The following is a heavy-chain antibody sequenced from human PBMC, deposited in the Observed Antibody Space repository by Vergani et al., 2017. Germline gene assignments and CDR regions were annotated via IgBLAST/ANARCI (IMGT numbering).Heavy chain of an antibody. J-gene: IGHJ5*02. D-gene: IGHD6-13*01. CDR3: ARGTTLLIAAAGRAWFDP. CDR2: INHSGST. V-gene: IGHV4-4*02. Sequence: ESGPAVVKPTQTLTLTCSFSGFSLTTPGVGVGWVRQPPGEGLEWIGEINHSGSTNYNPSLKSRVTISVDTSKNQFSLKLSSVTAADTAVYYCARGTTLLIAAAGRAWFDPWGQGTLVTVSS. CDR1: GFSLTTPGVG.